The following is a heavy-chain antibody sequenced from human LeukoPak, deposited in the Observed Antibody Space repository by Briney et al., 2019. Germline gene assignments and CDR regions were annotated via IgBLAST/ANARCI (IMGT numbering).Heavy chain of an antibody. D-gene: IGHD3-10*01. V-gene: IGHV4-34*01. J-gene: IGHJ3*02. CDR1: GGSFSGYY. CDR3: ARGFGDHAFDI. Sequence: PSETLPLTCAVYGGSFSGYYWSWIRQPPGKGLEWIGEINHSGSTNYNPSLKSRVTISVDTSKNQFSLKLSSVTAADTAVYYCARGFGDHAFDIWGQGTMVTVSS. CDR2: INHSGST.